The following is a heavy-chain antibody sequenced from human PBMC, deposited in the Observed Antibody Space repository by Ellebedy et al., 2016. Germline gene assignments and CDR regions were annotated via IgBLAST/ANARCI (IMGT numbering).Heavy chain of an antibody. CDR2: IAWNGAWI. D-gene: IGHD3-10*01. Sequence: SLKISXGASGFDFDENAMHWVRQRPGKGLEWVARIAWNGAWIAYADSVKGRFTIYRDNEKNFLYLQMSSLKVQDTAFYYCVSGRYGTGSQSYYFDKWGRGTLVTVSS. V-gene: IGHV3-9*01. CDR3: VSGRYGTGSQSYYFDK. CDR1: GFDFDENA. J-gene: IGHJ4*01.